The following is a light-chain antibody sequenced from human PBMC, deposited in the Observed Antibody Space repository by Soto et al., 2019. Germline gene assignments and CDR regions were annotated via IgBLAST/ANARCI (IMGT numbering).Light chain of an antibody. V-gene: IGLV4-69*01. J-gene: IGLJ3*02. CDR2: LNSDGSH. Sequence: QPALTQSPSASASLGASVKLTCTLSSGHSSYAVAWHQQQPEKGPRYLMKLNSDGSHSKGDGIPDRFSGSSSGAERYLTISSLQSEDEADYYCQTWGTGINWVFGGGTKVTVL. CDR3: QTWGTGINWV. CDR1: SGHSSYA.